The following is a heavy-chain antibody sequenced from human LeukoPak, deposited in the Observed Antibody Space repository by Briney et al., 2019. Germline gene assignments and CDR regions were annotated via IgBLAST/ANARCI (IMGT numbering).Heavy chain of an antibody. CDR2: INHSGST. V-gene: IGHV4-34*01. CDR1: GGSFSGYY. CDR3: ARDPLPMVRGVIPFGAFDI. J-gene: IGHJ3*02. D-gene: IGHD3-10*01. Sequence: SETLSLTCAVYGGSFSGYYWSWIRQPPGKGLEWIGEINHSGSTNYNPSLKSRVTISVDTSKNQFSLKLSSVTAADTAVYYCARDPLPMVRGVIPFGAFDIWGQGTMVTVSS.